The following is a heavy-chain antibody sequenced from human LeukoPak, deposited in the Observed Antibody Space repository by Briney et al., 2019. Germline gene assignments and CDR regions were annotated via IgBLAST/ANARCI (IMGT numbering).Heavy chain of an antibody. V-gene: IGHV3-30*02. Sequence: GGSLRLSCAASGFTFSSYGMHWVRQAPGKGLEWVAFIRYDGSNKYYADSVKGRFTISRDNSENTPYLQMNSLRAEDTAVYYCAASMVRGVSGDAFDIWGQGTMVTVSS. D-gene: IGHD3-10*01. CDR1: GFTFSSYG. CDR2: IRYDGSNK. J-gene: IGHJ3*02. CDR3: AASMVRGVSGDAFDI.